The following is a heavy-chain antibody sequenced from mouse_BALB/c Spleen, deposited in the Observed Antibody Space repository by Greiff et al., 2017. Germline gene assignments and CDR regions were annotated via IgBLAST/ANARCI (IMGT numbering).Heavy chain of an antibody. Sequence: EVHLVESGGDLVKPGGSLKLSCAASGFTFSSYGMSWVRQTPYKRLEWVATISSGGSYTYYPDSVKGRFTISRDNAKNTLYLQMSSLKSEDTAMYYCARRGDYYAMDYWGQGTSVTVSA. CDR2: ISSGGSYT. J-gene: IGHJ4*01. V-gene: IGHV5-6*01. CDR3: ARRGDYYAMDY. CDR1: GFTFSSYG.